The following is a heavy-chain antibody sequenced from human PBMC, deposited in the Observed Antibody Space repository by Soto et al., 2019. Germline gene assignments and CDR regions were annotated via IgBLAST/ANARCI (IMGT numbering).Heavy chain of an antibody. CDR2: FDPEDGET. CDR1: GYTLTELS. CDR3: ATEGYSSPDAFDI. Sequence: PSVKVSCKVSGYTLTELSIHWVRQAPGKGLEWMGGFDPEDGETIYAQKFQGRVTMTEDTSTDTAYMELSSLRSEDTAVYYCATEGYSSPDAFDIWGQGTMVTVSS. D-gene: IGHD5-18*01. V-gene: IGHV1-24*01. J-gene: IGHJ3*02.